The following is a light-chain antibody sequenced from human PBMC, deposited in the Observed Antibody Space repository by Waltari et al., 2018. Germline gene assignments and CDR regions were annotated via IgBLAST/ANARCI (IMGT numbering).Light chain of an antibody. J-gene: IGKJ3*01. CDR2: YAS. CDR1: QNIGTN. Sequence: ELVLTQSPDFQSATPNEKVTITCRASQNIGTNLHWYQQKPYQSPKLLIRYASRSFSGVPSRFSGSGSGTTFTLSISSLQPEEAATYYCHQSGSLPFTFGPGTKVEIK. CDR3: HQSGSLPFT. V-gene: IGKV6-21*01.